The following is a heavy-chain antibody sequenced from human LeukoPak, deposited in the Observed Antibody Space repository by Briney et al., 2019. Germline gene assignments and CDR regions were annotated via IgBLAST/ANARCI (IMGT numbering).Heavy chain of an antibody. J-gene: IGHJ4*02. V-gene: IGHV3-15*01. Sequence: GGSLRLTCPASGFTFSNAWMTWVRQAPGKGLEWVGRIKSKSDAGTTDYAAPVKGRFTISRDDSKNTLYLQMNSLKIEDTAVYYCTTGHYVWGSSCDYWGQGTLVTVSS. CDR1: GFTFSNAW. CDR3: TTGHYVWGSSCDY. D-gene: IGHD3-16*01. CDR2: IKSKSDAGTT.